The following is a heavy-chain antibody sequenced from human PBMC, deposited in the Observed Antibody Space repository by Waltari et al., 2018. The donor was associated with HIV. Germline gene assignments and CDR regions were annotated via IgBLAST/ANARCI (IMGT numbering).Heavy chain of an antibody. V-gene: IGHV4-59*01. D-gene: IGHD3-3*01. CDR3: AREGDFWSGRSYYYYVMDV. CDR2: IYYSGST. Sequence: QVQLQESGPGLVKPSETLSLTCTVSGGSISTYYWSWIRQPPGKGLEGIGYIYYSGSTNYTPSLKSRVTISVDTSKNQFSLKLSSVTAADTAVYYCAREGDFWSGRSYYYYVMDVWGQGTTVTVSS. J-gene: IGHJ6*02. CDR1: GGSISTYY.